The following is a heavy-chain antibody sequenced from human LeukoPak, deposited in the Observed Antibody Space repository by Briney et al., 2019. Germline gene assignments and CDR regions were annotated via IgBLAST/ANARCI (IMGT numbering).Heavy chain of an antibody. V-gene: IGHV3-23*01. CDR2: IGSYNKP. D-gene: IGHD3-10*02. CDR3: ARDLHYYVDMDV. Sequence: PGGSLRLSCEASGFTFSAYAMTWVRQAPGKGLEWVSSIGSYNKPHYSESVKGRFAISRDNSNSMLFPQLNSLRAEDTALYYCARDLHYYVDMDVWGQGTTVTVSS. CDR1: GFTFSAYA. J-gene: IGHJ6*02.